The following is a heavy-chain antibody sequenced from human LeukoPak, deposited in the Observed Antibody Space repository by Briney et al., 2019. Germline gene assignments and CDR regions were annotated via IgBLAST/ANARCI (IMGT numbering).Heavy chain of an antibody. J-gene: IGHJ6*04. CDR3: ATWDGEGMDV. CDR2: INPDSGGT. V-gene: IGHV1-2*04. CDR1: GYSFTGYY. Sequence: ASVKVSCKASGYSFTGYYIHWVRQAPGQGLEWMGWINPDSGGTNFAQKFQGWVTKTRDTSTSTAYMGLSRLRSDDTAVYYCATWDGEGMDVWGKGTTVTVSS. D-gene: IGHD4-17*01.